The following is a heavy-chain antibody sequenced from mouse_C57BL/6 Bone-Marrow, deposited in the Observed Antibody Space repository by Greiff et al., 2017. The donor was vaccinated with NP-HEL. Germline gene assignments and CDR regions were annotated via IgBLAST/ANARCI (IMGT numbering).Heavy chain of an antibody. V-gene: IGHV14-1*02. CDR2: IDPENGNT. CDR3: AAYYRYDRYFDV. CDR1: GFNIKDYY. J-gene: IGHJ1*01. Sequence: EVQRVESGAELVRPGALVKLSCKASGFNIKDYYMHWVKQRPEQGLEWIGWIDPENGNTIYDPKFQGKATITADTSSNTAYLQLSSLTSEDTAVYYCAAYYRYDRYFDVWGAGTTVTVSS. D-gene: IGHD2-14*01.